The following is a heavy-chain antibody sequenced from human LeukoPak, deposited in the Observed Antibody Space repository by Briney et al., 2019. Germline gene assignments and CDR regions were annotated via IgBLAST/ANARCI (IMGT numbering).Heavy chain of an antibody. J-gene: IGHJ4*02. CDR1: GFTFSNHW. CDR2: MNHDGSEK. CDR3: VRSYVARGLLTEDY. Sequence: PGGSLRLSRAASGFTFSNHWMSWVRQAPGKGLERVANMNHDGSEKYYVDSVKGRFTISRDNADNSLFLQMNSLRAEDTALYYCVRSYVARGLLTEDYWGQGTLVTVSS. V-gene: IGHV3-7*01. D-gene: IGHD3-10*01.